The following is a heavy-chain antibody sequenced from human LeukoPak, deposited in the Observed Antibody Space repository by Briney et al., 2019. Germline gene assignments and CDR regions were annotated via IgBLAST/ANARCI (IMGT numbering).Heavy chain of an antibody. CDR3: ARIPYSSGWPGDFQH. Sequence: SETLSLTCTVSGGSISSSNWWSWVRQPPGKGLEWIGEIYHSGSTNYNPSLKSRVTISVDKSKNQFSLMLRSVTAADTAVYYCARIPYSSGWPGDFQHWGQGTLVTVSS. V-gene: IGHV4-4*02. CDR2: IYHSGST. CDR1: GGSISSSNW. J-gene: IGHJ1*01. D-gene: IGHD6-19*01.